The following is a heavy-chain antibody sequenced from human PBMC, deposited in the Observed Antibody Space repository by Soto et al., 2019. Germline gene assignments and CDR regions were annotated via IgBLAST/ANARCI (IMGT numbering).Heavy chain of an antibody. CDR3: VKAWGLWGYSKNWNLDH. D-gene: IGHD6-13*01. J-gene: IGHJ4*02. CDR2: ISYVGSNK. CDR1: GFTFSNYG. Sequence: PGGSLRLSCAASGFTFSNYGMHWVRQAPGKGLEWVAVISYVGSNKFYADSVKGRFTISRDNSKNTLFLQMNSLRVEDTAVYLCVKAWGLWGYSKNWNLDHWGQGTPVNVSS. V-gene: IGHV3-30*18.